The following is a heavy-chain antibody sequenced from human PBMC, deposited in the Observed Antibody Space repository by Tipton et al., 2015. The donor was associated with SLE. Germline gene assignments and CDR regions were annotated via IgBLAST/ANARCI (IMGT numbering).Heavy chain of an antibody. J-gene: IGHJ5*02. V-gene: IGHV4-34*01. CDR3: ARRRXXXGLXXERXXFDP. CDR1: GXSFSVHY. D-gene: IGHD5-24*01. CDR2: IDHSRST. Sequence: TLSLTCAVYGXSFSVHYWSWSXIRXPXGXXXEWIGEIDHSRSTNYNPSLKSRVTISRDTSKNXFSLRLSSVTAADTAVYYCARRRXXXGLXXERXXFDPW.